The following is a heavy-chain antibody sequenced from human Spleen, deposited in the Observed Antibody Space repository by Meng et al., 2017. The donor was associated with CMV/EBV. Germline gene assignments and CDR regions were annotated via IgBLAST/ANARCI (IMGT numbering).Heavy chain of an antibody. D-gene: IGHD2-8*01. CDR3: AGREGYCTNGVCYIGPDY. V-gene: IGHV4-34*01. CDR1: GGSVSGYY. CDR2: INHSGST. J-gene: IGHJ4*02. Sequence: GRLQGSGPGLVKPSATLSLTCAVYGGSVSGYYWSWIRQPPGKGLEWIGEINHSGSTNYNPSLKSRVTISVDTSKNQFSLKLSSVTAADTAVHYCAGREGYCTNGVCYIGPDYWGQGTLVTVSS.